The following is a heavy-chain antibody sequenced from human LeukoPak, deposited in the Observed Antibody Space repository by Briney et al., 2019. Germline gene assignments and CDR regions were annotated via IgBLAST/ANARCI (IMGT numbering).Heavy chain of an antibody. Sequence: GGSLRLSCAASGFTFSPYWIHWVRQAPGKGLMWVSIISGDGSDRRYADSVKGRFTISRDNAKNTLYLQMNSLGAEDTGVYYCARDISLRMDAWGQGTTVTVSS. CDR3: ARDISLRMDA. J-gene: IGHJ6*01. CDR1: GFTFSPYW. V-gene: IGHV3-74*01. CDR2: ISGDGSDR.